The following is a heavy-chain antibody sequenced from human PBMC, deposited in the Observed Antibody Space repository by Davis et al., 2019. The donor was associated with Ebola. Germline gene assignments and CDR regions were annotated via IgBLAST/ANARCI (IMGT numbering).Heavy chain of an antibody. V-gene: IGHV4-4*07. CDR1: GGSISSYY. CDR3: ARELVLTRWIDY. Sequence: SETLSLTCTVSGGSISSYYWSWIRQPPGKGLEWIGRIYASGSTNYNPSLKSRVTMSVDTSKNQFSLKLSSVTAADTAVYYCARELVLTRWIDYWGQGTLVTVSS. J-gene: IGHJ4*02. CDR2: IYASGST. D-gene: IGHD4-23*01.